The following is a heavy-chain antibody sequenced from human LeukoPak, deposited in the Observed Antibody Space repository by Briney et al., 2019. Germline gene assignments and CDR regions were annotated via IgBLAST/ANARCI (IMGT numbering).Heavy chain of an antibody. CDR1: GFTFSSYA. V-gene: IGHV3-23*01. CDR3: AKDRSVTRDAFDI. CDR2: ISGSGGST. D-gene: IGHD4-17*01. J-gene: IGHJ3*02. Sequence: PGGSLRLSCAASGFTFSSYAMNWVRQAPGKGLEWVSTISGSGGSTYYADSVKGRFTISRDNSKNTLYLQMNSLRAEDTAVYYCAKDRSVTRDAFDIWGQGTMVTVSS.